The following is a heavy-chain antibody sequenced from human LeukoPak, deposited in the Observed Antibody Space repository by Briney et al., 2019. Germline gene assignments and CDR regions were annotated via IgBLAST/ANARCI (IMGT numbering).Heavy chain of an antibody. J-gene: IGHJ6*03. D-gene: IGHD2/OR15-2a*01. CDR2: FYDSGST. CDR3: ARVLQNYYHLDV. CDR1: GDSISSHY. Sequence: PSETLSLICTVSGDSISSHYWSWIRQPPGKGLEWIGFFYDSGSTNYKSSLKSRVTMSVDTSKNQCSLKLSSVTAADTAVYYCARVLQNYYHLDVWGTGTTVTVSS. V-gene: IGHV4-59*11.